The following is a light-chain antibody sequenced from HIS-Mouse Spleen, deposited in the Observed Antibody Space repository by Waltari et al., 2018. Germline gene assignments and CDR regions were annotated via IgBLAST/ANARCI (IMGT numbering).Light chain of an antibody. CDR1: RSDVGGYNS. Sequence: QSALTQPASVSGSPGQSITISCTGTRSDVGGYNSVSWYQQHPGKAPKLMIYEVSNRPSGVSNRFSGSKSGNTASLTISGLQAEDEADYYCSSYTSSSTFFGTGTKVTVL. V-gene: IGLV2-14*01. CDR2: EVS. CDR3: SSYTSSSTF. J-gene: IGLJ1*01.